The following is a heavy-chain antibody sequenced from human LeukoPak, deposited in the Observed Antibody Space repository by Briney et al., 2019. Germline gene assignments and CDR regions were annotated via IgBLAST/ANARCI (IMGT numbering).Heavy chain of an antibody. J-gene: IGHJ5*02. V-gene: IGHV3-48*01. D-gene: IGHD5-12*01. CDR1: GFIFSQYS. CDR3: ARDAGNSGYGCDL. Sequence: GGSLRLSCAASGFIFSQYSMNWVRQAPGKGLEWVSHIRSSSETFYADSVKGRFTIFRDIARNSLYLQMNNLRGEDTAIYYCARDAGNSGYGCDLWGQGTLVTVSS. CDR2: IRSSSET.